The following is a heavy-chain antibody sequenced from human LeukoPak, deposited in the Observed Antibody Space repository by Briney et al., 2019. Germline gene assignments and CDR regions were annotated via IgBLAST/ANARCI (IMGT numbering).Heavy chain of an antibody. CDR1: GGSISNYY. D-gene: IGHD3-22*01. Sequence: SETLSLTCTVSGGSISNYYWSWIRQPPGKGLEWIGYIYYSGSTNYNPSLKSRVTISVDTSKNQFSLKLSSVTAADTAVYYCARQYYYDSSGYYLPFDYWGQGTLVTVSS. V-gene: IGHV4-59*01. CDR2: IYYSGST. CDR3: ARQYYYDSSGYYLPFDY. J-gene: IGHJ4*02.